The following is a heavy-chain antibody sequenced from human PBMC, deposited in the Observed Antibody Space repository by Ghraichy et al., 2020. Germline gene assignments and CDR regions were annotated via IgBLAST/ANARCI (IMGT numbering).Heavy chain of an antibody. CDR1: GGSVSSGSHH. V-gene: IGHV4-61*01. Sequence: SQTLSLTCTVSGGSVSSGSHHWSWIRQPPGKGLEWIGSIYHTGSTNYNPSLKSRVTISVDTSNNQFSLKLRTVTAADTAVYYCARVMTSYCGGDCYSHSFDFWGQGTLVTASS. J-gene: IGHJ4*02. CDR2: IYHTGST. CDR3: ARVMTSYCGGDCYSHSFDF. D-gene: IGHD2-21*02.